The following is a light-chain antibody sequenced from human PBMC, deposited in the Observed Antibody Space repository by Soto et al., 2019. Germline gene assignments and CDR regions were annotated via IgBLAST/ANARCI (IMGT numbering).Light chain of an antibody. J-gene: IGKJ4*01. CDR2: ATS. Sequence: DVQMTQSPSSLSAFVGDRVTITCRASQGIAPYLAWFQQKPGKVPKLLIYATSTLQSGVPSRFNGSGSGTDFTLAINSPQPEDVGTYYCQKYNSAPLTFGGGTKVESK. V-gene: IGKV1-27*01. CDR3: QKYNSAPLT. CDR1: QGIAPY.